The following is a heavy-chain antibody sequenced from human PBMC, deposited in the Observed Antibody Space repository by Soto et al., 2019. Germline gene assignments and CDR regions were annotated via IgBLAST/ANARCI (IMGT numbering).Heavy chain of an antibody. V-gene: IGHV4-39*01. CDR1: GGSMTRRNHY. J-gene: IGHJ4*02. Sequence: SETLSLTCTVTGGSMTRRNHYWGWVRQPPGKGLEWVASIHHTGATYYNPSLRARITMSVDTSNNRFSLSLTSVTAADTATYFCSTSYYDDHISGYHDSWGQGTLVTVSS. D-gene: IGHD5-12*01. CDR3: STSYYDDHISGYHDS. CDR2: IHHTGAT.